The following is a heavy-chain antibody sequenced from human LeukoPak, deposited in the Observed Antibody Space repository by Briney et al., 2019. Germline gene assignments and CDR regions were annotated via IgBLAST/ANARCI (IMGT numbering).Heavy chain of an antibody. CDR3: ARLGGGYDINSDY. V-gene: IGHV4-59*08. D-gene: IGHD5-12*01. J-gene: IGHJ4*01. CDR2: IYYSGST. Sequence: SETLSLTRTVSGGSLSSYYWSWIRQPPRKGVEWVGYIYYSGSTTHTPSPTTRVTTSVDTSKSQPSLKLSSVTAADTAVYYSARLGGGYDINSDYWG. CDR1: GGSLSSYY.